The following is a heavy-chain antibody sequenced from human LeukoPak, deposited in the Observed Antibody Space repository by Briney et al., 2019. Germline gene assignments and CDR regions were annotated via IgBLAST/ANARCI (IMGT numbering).Heavy chain of an antibody. J-gene: IGHJ4*02. CDR2: ISYDGSNK. CDR3: ARASQTRSGYHDDY. V-gene: IGHV3-30-3*01. Sequence: GGSLRLSCAASGFTFGSYALHWARQAPGKGLEWVAVISYDGSNKYYADSVKGRFTISRDNSMNTLYLQMNSLRAEDTAVYYCARASQTRSGYHDDYWGQGTLVTVSS. CDR1: GFTFGSYA. D-gene: IGHD3-3*01.